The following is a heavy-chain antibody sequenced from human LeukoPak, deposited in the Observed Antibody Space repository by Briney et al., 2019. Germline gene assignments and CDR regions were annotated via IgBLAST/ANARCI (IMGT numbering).Heavy chain of an antibody. CDR3: AKDMWGLLKGSYDY. CDR1: GFTFSSYW. Sequence: GGSLRLSCAASGFTFSSYWMSWVRQAPGKGLEWVANIKQDGSEKYYVDSVKGRFTISRDNAKNSLYLQMNSLRAEDTALYYCAKDMWGLLKGSYDYWGQGTLVTVSS. V-gene: IGHV3-7*03. CDR2: IKQDGSEK. D-gene: IGHD1-26*01. J-gene: IGHJ4*02.